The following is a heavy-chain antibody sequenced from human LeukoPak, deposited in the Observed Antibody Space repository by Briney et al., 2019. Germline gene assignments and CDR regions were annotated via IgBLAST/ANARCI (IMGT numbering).Heavy chain of an antibody. D-gene: IGHD6-13*01. CDR3: AREMAAAGPYYTYSVMAV. CDR2: IIPIFGTA. V-gene: IGHV1-69*13. CDR1: GGTFSSYA. J-gene: IGHJ6*02. Sequence: ASVKVSCKASGGTFSSYAISWVRQAPGQGLEWMGGIIPIFGTANYAQKFQGRVTITADESTSTAYMELSSLRSEDTAVYYCAREMAAAGPYYTYSVMAVGAKGPTSPFSS.